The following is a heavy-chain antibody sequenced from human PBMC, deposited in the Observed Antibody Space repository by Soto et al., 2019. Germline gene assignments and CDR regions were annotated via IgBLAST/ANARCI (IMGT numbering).Heavy chain of an antibody. Sequence: QVQLVQSGAEVKRSGASVRISCKASGYTFNRHDINWVRQATGQGPEWIGWMYPNSGNTGYAQKFQGRVTMTRDSSITTAYMDLSSLTYEDTAIYYCAREGLYGSIQDNTFDIWGQGTMVSVSS. CDR2: MYPNSGNT. D-gene: IGHD6-19*01. J-gene: IGHJ3*02. V-gene: IGHV1-8*01. CDR3: AREGLYGSIQDNTFDI. CDR1: GYTFNRHD.